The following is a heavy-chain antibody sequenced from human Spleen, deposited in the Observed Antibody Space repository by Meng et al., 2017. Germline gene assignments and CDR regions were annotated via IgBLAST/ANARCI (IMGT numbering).Heavy chain of an antibody. D-gene: IGHD2-2*01. J-gene: IGHJ3*01. CDR2: IGATDGTV. V-gene: IGHV3-23*01. CDR3: IAGPHRYRPLHL. CDR1: GFPFNKYI. Sequence: GGSLRLSCVGSGFPFNKYIMSWVRQAPGKGLEYVSSIGATDGTVFYADSVKRRFTISRDNSRSTLYLQMNSLTAGDTAVYFCIAGPHRYRPLHLWGQGTKVTVSS.